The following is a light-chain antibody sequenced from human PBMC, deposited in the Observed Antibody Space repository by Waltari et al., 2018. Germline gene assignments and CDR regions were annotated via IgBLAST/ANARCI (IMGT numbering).Light chain of an antibody. J-gene: IGKJ3*01. CDR1: QSISSW. V-gene: IGKV1-5*03. Sequence: IQMTLSPSTLSASVGDRVTITCRASQSISSWLAWYQQKPGNAPKLLIYKASSLESGVPSRFSGSGSGTEFTLTTSSLQPDDFATYYCQQYNNYPFTFGPGTKVDIK. CDR3: QQYNNYPFT. CDR2: KAS.